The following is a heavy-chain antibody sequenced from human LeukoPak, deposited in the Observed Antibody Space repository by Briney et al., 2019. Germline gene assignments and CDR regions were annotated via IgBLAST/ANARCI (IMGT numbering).Heavy chain of an antibody. CDR3: ARDFWGFDS. CDR1: GDSISSYY. D-gene: IGHD3-16*01. J-gene: IGHJ5*01. Sequence: SETLSLTCTVSGDSISSYYWSWIRQPPGKGLEWIGNMYYSGSTNYNPSLQSRVTISVDTSKNQFSLNLSSVTAADTAVYYCARDFWGFDSWGQGTLVTVSS. V-gene: IGHV4-59*01. CDR2: MYYSGST.